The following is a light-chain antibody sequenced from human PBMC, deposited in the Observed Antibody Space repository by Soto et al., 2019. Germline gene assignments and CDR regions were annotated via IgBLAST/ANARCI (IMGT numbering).Light chain of an antibody. CDR3: QQRHMWPIT. V-gene: IGKV3-11*01. Sequence: EIEMTQSPATLSLARGKRITLSCRASESVSTNLAWYRQKAGQAPMLLIYGASNRATGIPDRFSGSGSGTDFTLTISSLEPEDSAVYYCQQRHMWPITFGQGTRLEIK. CDR2: GAS. J-gene: IGKJ5*01. CDR1: ESVSTN.